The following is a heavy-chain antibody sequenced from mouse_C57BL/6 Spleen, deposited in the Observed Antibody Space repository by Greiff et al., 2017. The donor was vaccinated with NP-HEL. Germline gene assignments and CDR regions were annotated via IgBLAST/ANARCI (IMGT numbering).Heavy chain of an antibody. V-gene: IGHV5-17*01. J-gene: IGHJ4*01. Sequence: DVMLVESGGGLVKPGGSLKLSCAASGFTFSDYGMHWVRQAPEKGLEWVAYISSGSSTIYYADTVKGRFTISRDNAKNTLFLQMTSRRSEDTAMYYCARPQKHYYGSSLYAMDYWGQGTSVTVSS. CDR1: GFTFSDYG. D-gene: IGHD1-1*01. CDR2: ISSGSSTI. CDR3: ARPQKHYYGSSLYAMDY.